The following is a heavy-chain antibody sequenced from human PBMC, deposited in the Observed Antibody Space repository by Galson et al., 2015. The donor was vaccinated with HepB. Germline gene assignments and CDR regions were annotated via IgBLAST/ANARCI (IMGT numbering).Heavy chain of an antibody. CDR3: ARGRSSSWYPYLFDY. Sequence: SLRLSCAASGFTFSSYSMNWVRQAPGKGLEWVSSISSSSSYIYYADSVMGRFTISRDNAKNSLYLQMNSLRAEDTAVYYCARGRSSSWYPYLFDYWGQGTLVTVSS. CDR2: ISSSSSYI. CDR1: GFTFSSYS. D-gene: IGHD6-13*01. J-gene: IGHJ4*02. V-gene: IGHV3-21*01.